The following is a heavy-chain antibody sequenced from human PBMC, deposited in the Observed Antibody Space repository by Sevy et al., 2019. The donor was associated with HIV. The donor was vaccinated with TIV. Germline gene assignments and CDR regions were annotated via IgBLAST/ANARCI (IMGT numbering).Heavy chain of an antibody. CDR2: IYSGGST. CDR1: GFTVSSNY. V-gene: IGHV3-53*01. J-gene: IGHJ4*02. CDR3: ARVLHGDFLYYFDY. D-gene: IGHD2-21*02. Sequence: GGSLRLSCAASGFTVSSNYMSWVRQAPGKGLEWVSVIYSGGSTYYADSVKGRFTISGDNSKNTLYLQMNSLRAEDTAVYYCARVLHGDFLYYFDYWGQGTLVTVSS.